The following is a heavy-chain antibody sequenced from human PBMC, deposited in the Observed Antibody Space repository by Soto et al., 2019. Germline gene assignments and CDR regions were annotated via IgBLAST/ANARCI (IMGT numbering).Heavy chain of an antibody. CDR3: ARQYCSGGSCYTLDY. V-gene: IGHV1-46*01. Sequence: QVQLVQSGAEVKKPGASVKVSCKASGYTFTSYFMHWVRQAPGQGLEWMGIINPSGGSTSYAQKFKGRVTRTRDTSTSTVYMELSSLRSEDTAVYYCARQYCSGGSCYTLDYWGQGTLVTVSS. J-gene: IGHJ4*02. CDR1: GYTFTSYF. CDR2: INPSGGST. D-gene: IGHD2-15*01.